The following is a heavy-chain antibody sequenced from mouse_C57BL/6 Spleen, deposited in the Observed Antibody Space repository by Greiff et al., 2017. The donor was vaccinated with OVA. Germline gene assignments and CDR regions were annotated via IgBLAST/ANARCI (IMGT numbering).Heavy chain of an antibody. Sequence: QVQLQQPGAELVKPGASVKLSCKASGYTFTSYWMQWVKQRPGQGLEWIGEIDPSDSYTNYNQKFKGKATLTVDTSSSTAYMQLSSLTSEDSAVYDGASSLYDGSSNWYCDVWGTGTTVTGSS. D-gene: IGHD1-1*01. V-gene: IGHV1-50*01. J-gene: IGHJ1*03. CDR3: ASSLYDGSSNWYCDV. CDR2: IDPSDSYT. CDR1: GYTFTSYW.